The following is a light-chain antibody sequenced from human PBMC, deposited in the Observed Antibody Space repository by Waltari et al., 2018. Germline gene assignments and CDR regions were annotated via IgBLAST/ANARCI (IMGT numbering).Light chain of an antibody. J-gene: IGLJ3*02. CDR2: DVS. V-gene: IGLV2-14*01. CDR1: GRDMGFYKY. CDR3: NSYTGSSSWV. Sequence: QSARTQPTSVSGSPGQSIAISWTGTGRDMGFYKYVAWYQQYPGQVPQLLIYDVSDRPSGVSSRFSGSQSGNPASLTISGLQADDEADYYCNSYTGSSSWVFGGGTLLTVL.